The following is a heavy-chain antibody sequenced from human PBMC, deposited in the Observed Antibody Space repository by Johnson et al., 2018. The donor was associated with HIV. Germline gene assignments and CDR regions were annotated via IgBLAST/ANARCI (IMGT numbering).Heavy chain of an antibody. CDR2: IGTAGDT. D-gene: IGHD3-16*02. V-gene: IGHV3-13*01. CDR3: ARGVIGEGATGGAFDI. Sequence: VLLVESGGGVVQPGRSLRLSCAASGFTFSSYDMHWVRQATGKGLEWVSAIGTAGDTYYPGSVKGRFTISRDNAKNSLDLQLNSLRAEDTALYYCARGVIGEGATGGAFDIWGQGTMVTVSS. CDR1: GFTFSSYD. J-gene: IGHJ3*02.